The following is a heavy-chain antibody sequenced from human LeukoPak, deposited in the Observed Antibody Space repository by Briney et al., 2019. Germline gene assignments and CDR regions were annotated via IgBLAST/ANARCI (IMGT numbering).Heavy chain of an antibody. CDR3: ARDPGYYGSGSRGAFDY. CDR1: GGSIRSYC. V-gene: IGHV4-4*07. D-gene: IGHD3-10*01. J-gene: IGHJ4*02. Sequence: SETLSLTCTVSGGSIRSYCWSWIRQPAGKGLEWIGRIYTSGSTNYNPSLKSRVTMSVDTSKNQFSLKLSSVIAADTAVYYCARDPGYYGSGSRGAFDYWGQGTLVTVSS. CDR2: IYTSGST.